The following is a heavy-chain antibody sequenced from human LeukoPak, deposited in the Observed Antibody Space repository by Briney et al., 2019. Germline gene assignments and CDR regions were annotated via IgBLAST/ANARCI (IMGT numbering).Heavy chain of an antibody. CDR1: GGTFSSYA. D-gene: IGHD3-10*01. CDR3: ASQITMVRGVIVPYYYYGMDV. Sequence: SVKVSCKASGGTFSSYAISWVRQAPGQGLEWMGGIIPAFGTANYAQKFQGRVTITADKSTSTAYMELSSLRSEDTAVYYCASQITMVRGVIVPYYYYGMDVWGKGTTVTVSS. J-gene: IGHJ6*04. V-gene: IGHV1-69*06. CDR2: IIPAFGTA.